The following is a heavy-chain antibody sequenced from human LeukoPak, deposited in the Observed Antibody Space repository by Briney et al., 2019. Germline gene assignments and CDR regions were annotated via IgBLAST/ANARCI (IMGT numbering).Heavy chain of an antibody. CDR3: ARESGQLVPGRFDY. CDR1: GGSISSYY. V-gene: IGHV4-4*07. CDR2: IYTSGST. D-gene: IGHD6-13*01. Sequence: SETLSLTCTVSGGSISSYYWSWIRQPAGKGLEWIGRIYTSGSTNYNPSLKSRVTMSVDTSKNQLSLKLSSATAADTAVYYCARESGQLVPGRFDYWGQGTLVTVSS. J-gene: IGHJ4*02.